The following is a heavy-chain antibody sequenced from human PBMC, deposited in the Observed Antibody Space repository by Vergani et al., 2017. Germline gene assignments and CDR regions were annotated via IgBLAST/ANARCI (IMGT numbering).Heavy chain of an antibody. CDR3: ARGLNDYFDY. J-gene: IGHJ4*02. CDR2: IYYSGRT. Sequence: QVQLQESGPGLVKPSQTLSLTCTVSGGSISSGGYYWSWIRQHPGKGLEWFGYIYYSGRTYYNPSLKSLVTLSVDTSKNQFSLKLSSVTAADTAVYYCARGLNDYFDYWGQGTLVTVSS. CDR1: GGSISSGGYY. V-gene: IGHV4-31*01.